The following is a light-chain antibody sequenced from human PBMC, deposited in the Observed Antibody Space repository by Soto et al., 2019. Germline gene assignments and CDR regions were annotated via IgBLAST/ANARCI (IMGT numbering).Light chain of an antibody. V-gene: IGKV3-20*01. J-gene: IGKJ5*01. CDR1: QSVSNNY. CDR3: QQYGSSPIT. Sequence: EIVLTQSPGTLSLSPGERATLSCRASQSVSNNYLAWYQQKPGQAPRLLIHGASSRATGIPDRISGSGSGTDFTLTISRLEPEDFAVYYCQQYGSSPITFGQGTQLEIK. CDR2: GAS.